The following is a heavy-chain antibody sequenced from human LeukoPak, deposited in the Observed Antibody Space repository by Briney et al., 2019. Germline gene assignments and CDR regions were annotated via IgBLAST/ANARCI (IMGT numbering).Heavy chain of an antibody. CDR3: ARDRLPCYYGSGSYYRDAFDI. CDR1: GGTFSSYA. J-gene: IGHJ3*02. V-gene: IGHV1-69*13. CDR2: IIPIFGTA. D-gene: IGHD3-10*01. Sequence: SVKVSCKASGGTFSSYAISWVRQAPGQGLEWMGGIIPIFGTANYAQKFQGRVTITADESTSTAYMELSSLRSEDTAVYYCARDRLPCYYGSGSYYRDAFDIWGQGTMVTVSS.